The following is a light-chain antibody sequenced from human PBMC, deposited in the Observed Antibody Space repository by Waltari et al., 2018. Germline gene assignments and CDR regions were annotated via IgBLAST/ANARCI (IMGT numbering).Light chain of an antibody. CDR1: SNDIGNSNH. CDR3: LSYTTRISFV. V-gene: IGLV2-23*02. Sequence: QPALTQPASVSGSPGQSITISCTGSSNDIGNSNHVCWYQQHPGKAPRLIISEVTERPSGVSDRFSGSNSGNTASLTISGLQAEDEADYYCLSYTTRISFVFGGGTKLSVL. CDR2: EVT. J-gene: IGLJ2*01.